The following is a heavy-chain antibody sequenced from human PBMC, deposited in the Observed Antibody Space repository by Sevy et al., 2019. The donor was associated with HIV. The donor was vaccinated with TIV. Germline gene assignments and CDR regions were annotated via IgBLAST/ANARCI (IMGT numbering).Heavy chain of an antibody. CDR1: GFTFSNYW. Sequence: GGSLRLSCAASGFTFSNYWMTWVRQAPGKGLEWVAHIKQDGSEKHYVDSVKGRFTISRDNSKNSVYLQMNSLRAEDTAVYFCANHASDYDSSGYLERDAFDIWGQGTMVTVSS. CDR3: ANHASDYDSSGYLERDAFDI. V-gene: IGHV3-7*03. J-gene: IGHJ3*02. CDR2: IKQDGSEK. D-gene: IGHD3-22*01.